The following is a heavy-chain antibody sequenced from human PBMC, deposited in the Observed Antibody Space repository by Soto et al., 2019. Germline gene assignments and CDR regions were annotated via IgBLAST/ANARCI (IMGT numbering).Heavy chain of an antibody. Sequence: GVLLRLSCRVSGCTCGSHSMNWVRQDTGKGLEWVSSISSSSSYIYYADSVKGRFTISRDNAKNSLYLQMNSLRAEDTAVYYCARSPSTSLNWFDPWGQGTLVTVSS. CDR2: ISSSSSYI. CDR3: ARSPSTSLNWFDP. CDR1: GCTCGSHS. J-gene: IGHJ5*02. V-gene: IGHV3-21*01. D-gene: IGHD2-2*01.